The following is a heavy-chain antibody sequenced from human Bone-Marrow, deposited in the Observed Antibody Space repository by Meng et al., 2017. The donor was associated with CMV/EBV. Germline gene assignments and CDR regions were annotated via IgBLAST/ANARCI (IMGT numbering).Heavy chain of an antibody. Sequence: GSFGGYYWSWIRQPPGKGLEWIGEINHSSSTNYSPSLKSRVTISVDTSKNQFSLKLSSVTAADTAVYYCAREYCSSTSCRNYWYFDLWGRGTLVTVSS. CDR1: GSFGGYY. CDR3: AREYCSSTSCRNYWYFDL. D-gene: IGHD2-2*01. V-gene: IGHV4-34*01. J-gene: IGHJ2*01. CDR2: INHSSST.